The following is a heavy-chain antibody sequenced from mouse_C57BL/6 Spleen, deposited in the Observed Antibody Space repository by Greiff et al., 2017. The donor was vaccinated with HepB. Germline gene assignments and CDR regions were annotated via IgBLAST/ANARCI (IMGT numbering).Heavy chain of an antibody. V-gene: IGHV1-80*01. CDR1: GYAFSSYW. CDR2: IYPGDGDT. CDR3: ASAGDYDLYYAMDY. J-gene: IGHJ4*01. D-gene: IGHD2-4*01. Sequence: QVQLQQSGAELVKPGASVKISCKASGYAFSSYWMNWVKQRPGKGLEWIGQIYPGDGDTNYNGKFKGKATLTADKSSSTAYMQLSSLTSEDSAVYFCASAGDYDLYYAMDYWGQGTSVTVSS.